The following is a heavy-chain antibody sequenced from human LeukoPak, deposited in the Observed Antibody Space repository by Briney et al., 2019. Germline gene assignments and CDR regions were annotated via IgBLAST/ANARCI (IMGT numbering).Heavy chain of an antibody. J-gene: IGHJ4*02. Sequence: PGGSLRLSCAASGFTVNTNYMNWVRQAPGKGLEWVSGIYSDGSTYYADSVKGRFTFSRDNSKNTLYLQMNSLRADDTVVYYCTNAEQWPPTYWGQGTLVTVSS. CDR1: GFTVNTNY. CDR2: IYSDGST. CDR3: TNAEQWPPTY. V-gene: IGHV3-53*01. D-gene: IGHD6-19*01.